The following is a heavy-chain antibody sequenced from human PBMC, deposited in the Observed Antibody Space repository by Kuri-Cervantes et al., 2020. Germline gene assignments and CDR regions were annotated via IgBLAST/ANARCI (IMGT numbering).Heavy chain of an antibody. CDR3: ARGPWIQLWLLFDY. J-gene: IGHJ4*02. Sequence: SETLSLTCTVSGGSISSGGYYWTWIRQHPGKGLEWIGYIYYSGSIYYSGSTYYNPSLKSRVTISVDTSKNQFSLKLSSVTAADTAVYYCARGPWIQLWLLFDYWGQGTLVTVSS. V-gene: IGHV4-31*03. CDR1: GGSISSGGYY. D-gene: IGHD5-18*01. CDR2: IYYSGSIYYSGST.